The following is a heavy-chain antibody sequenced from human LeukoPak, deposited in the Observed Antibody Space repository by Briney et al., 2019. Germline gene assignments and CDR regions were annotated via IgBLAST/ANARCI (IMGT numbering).Heavy chain of an antibody. J-gene: IGHJ5*02. CDR1: GFTFSDYE. D-gene: IGHD2-2*01. CDR2: ISSDSSTI. Sequence: GGSLRLSCAASGFTFSDYEMNWVRQAPGKGLEWVAYISSDSSTIYYADSVQGRFTISRDNAKNSLSLQMNSLRAEDTAVYYCARYSTTSESFDPWGQGTLVTVSS. V-gene: IGHV3-48*03. CDR3: ARYSTTSESFDP.